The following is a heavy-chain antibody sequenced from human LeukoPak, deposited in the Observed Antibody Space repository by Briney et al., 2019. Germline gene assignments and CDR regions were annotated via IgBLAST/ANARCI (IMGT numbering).Heavy chain of an antibody. CDR2: ISYDGSNK. D-gene: IGHD2-15*01. CDR3: ARGRAVITATPNFDY. J-gene: IGHJ4*02. CDR1: GFTFSSYA. Sequence: GGSLRLSCAASGFTFSSYAMHWVRQAPGKGLEWVAVISYDGSNKYYADSVKGRFTISRDNSKNTLYLQMNSLRAEDTAVYYCARGRAVITATPNFDYWGQGTLVTVSS. V-gene: IGHV3-30-3*01.